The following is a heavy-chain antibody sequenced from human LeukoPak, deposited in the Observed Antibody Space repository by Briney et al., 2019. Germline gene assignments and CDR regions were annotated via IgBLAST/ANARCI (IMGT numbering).Heavy chain of an antibody. J-gene: IGHJ4*02. V-gene: IGHV3-21*06. CDR2: ISGSSSYI. CDR1: GFTFSSYK. CDR3: ARVLVRGITDFDY. D-gene: IGHD3-10*01. Sequence: GGSLRLSCAASGFTFSSYKMNWVRQAPGKGLEWASSISGSSSYIYYADSVKGRFTISRDNAKNSLYLQMNSLRAEDTAVYYCARVLVRGITDFDYWGQGTLVTVSS.